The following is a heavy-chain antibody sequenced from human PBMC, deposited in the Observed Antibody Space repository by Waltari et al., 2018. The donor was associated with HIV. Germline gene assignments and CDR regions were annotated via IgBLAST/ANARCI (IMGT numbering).Heavy chain of an antibody. D-gene: IGHD6-19*01. CDR1: GFTVSSNY. CDR2: IYSGGSQ. Sequence: EVQLVETGGGLIQPGGSLRLSCAASGFTVSSNYMSWVRQAPGKGLEVGSVIYSGGSQYYADSVKGRFTISRDNAKNALYLQMNSLRAEDTAVYYCARWGIAVAAEWGQGTLVTVSS. V-gene: IGHV3-53*02. J-gene: IGHJ4*02. CDR3: ARWGIAVAAE.